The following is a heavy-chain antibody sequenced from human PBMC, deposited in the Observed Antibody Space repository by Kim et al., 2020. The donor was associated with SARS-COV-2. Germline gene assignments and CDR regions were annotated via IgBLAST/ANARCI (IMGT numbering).Heavy chain of an antibody. Sequence: YAQKFQGRVTMTRDTSISTAYMELSRLRSDDTAVYYCARVRGPLYGMDVWGQGTTVTVSS. CDR3: ARVRGPLYGMDV. V-gene: IGHV1-2*02. J-gene: IGHJ6*02. D-gene: IGHD5-12*01.